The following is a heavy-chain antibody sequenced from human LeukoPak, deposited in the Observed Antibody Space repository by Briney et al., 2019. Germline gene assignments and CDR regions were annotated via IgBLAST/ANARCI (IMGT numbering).Heavy chain of an antibody. V-gene: IGHV4-59*01. CDR2: IYYSGST. Sequence: SSETLSLTCTVPGGSISSYYWSWIRQPPGKGLEWIGYIYYSGSTNYNPSLKSRVTISVDTSKNQFSLKLSSVTAADTAVYYCARVLAGYYYYYMDVWGKGTTVTVSS. CDR3: ARVLAGYYYYYMDV. CDR1: GGSISSYY. J-gene: IGHJ6*03.